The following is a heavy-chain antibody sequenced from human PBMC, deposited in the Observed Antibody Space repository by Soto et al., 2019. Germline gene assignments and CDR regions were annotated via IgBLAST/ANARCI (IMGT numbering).Heavy chain of an antibody. Sequence: QVQLEHSATEVKKPGASVKVSCKASGYIFTAYSMHWVRQAPGQGLEWVGWVNPNSGDTIYAQKFQGRVTLMTDTSIKTAYMELHGLKSGDTATYYCAREASAVISLDYWGQGTLVIVSS. CDR1: GYIFTAYS. D-gene: IGHD4-4*01. J-gene: IGHJ4*02. CDR2: VNPNSGDT. CDR3: AREASAVISLDY. V-gene: IGHV1-2*02.